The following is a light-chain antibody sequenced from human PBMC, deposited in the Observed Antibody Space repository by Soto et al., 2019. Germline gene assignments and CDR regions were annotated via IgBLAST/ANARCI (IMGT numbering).Light chain of an antibody. Sequence: EIVLTQSPATLSLSPGERATLSCRASQSVSRHLAWYQQKPGQAPRLLIYDASNRATGIPARFSGSGSGTDFTLTISSLEPEDFATFYCQQFHSFPWTFGQGTKVEI. V-gene: IGKV3-11*01. CDR3: QQFHSFPWT. CDR2: DAS. CDR1: QSVSRH. J-gene: IGKJ1*01.